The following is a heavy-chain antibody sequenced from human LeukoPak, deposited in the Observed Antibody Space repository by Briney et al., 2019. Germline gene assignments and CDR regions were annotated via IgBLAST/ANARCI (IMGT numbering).Heavy chain of an antibody. CDR1: GGSISSSSYY. V-gene: IGHV4-39*01. CDR2: IYYSGST. CDR3: ARHLRWLQYFDC. Sequence: PSETLSLTCTVSGGSISSSSYYWGWIRQPPGKGLEWIGSIYYSGSTYYNPSLKSRVTISVDTSRNQFSLKLSSVTAADTAVYYCARHLRWLQYFDCWGQGTLVTVSS. D-gene: IGHD5-24*01. J-gene: IGHJ4*02.